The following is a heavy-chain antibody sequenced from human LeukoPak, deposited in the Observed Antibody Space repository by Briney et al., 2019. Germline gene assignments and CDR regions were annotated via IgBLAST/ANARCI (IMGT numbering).Heavy chain of an antibody. D-gene: IGHD6-13*01. CDR1: GGTFSSYA. Sequence: SVKVSCKASGGTFSSYAISWVRQAPGQGLEWMGGIIPIFGTANYAQKFQGRVTITADESTSTAYMELSSLRSEDTAVYYCATQGRGEPLVEYYFDYWGQGTLVTVSS. J-gene: IGHJ4*02. CDR2: IIPIFGTA. CDR3: ATQGRGEPLVEYYFDY. V-gene: IGHV1-69*13.